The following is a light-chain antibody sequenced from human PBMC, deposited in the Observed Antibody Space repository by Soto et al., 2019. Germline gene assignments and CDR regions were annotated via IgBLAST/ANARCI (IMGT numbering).Light chain of an antibody. V-gene: IGKV3-20*01. CDR1: QSVRSSY. CDR2: GAS. J-gene: IGKJ1*01. CDR3: QQYGSSRWT. Sequence: ESVLTQSPGTLSLSPGERATLSCRASQSVRSSYLACYQQNRGQAPRLLIYGASSRAPGIPDRFGGSGSGTDFTLTISRLEPEDFAVYYCQQYGSSRWTFGQVTKVDIK.